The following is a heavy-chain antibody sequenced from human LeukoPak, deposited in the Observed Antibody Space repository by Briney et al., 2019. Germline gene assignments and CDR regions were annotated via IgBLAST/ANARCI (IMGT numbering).Heavy chain of an antibody. CDR1: GFTFGSYG. CDR3: ASGGYLYDSSGSES. D-gene: IGHD3-22*01. Sequence: GRSLRLSCAASGFTFGSYGMHWVRQAPGKGLEWVAVISYHGSQKYYVDSVRGRFTISRDNSKNTLFLQMNSLRAEDTAVYYCASGGYLYDSSGSESWGQGTLVTVSS. CDR2: ISYHGSQK. J-gene: IGHJ5*02. V-gene: IGHV3-30*03.